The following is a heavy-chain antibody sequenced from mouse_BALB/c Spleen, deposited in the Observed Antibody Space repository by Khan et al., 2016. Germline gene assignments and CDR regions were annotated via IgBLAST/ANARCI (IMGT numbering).Heavy chain of an antibody. CDR1: GDSITSGY. CDR3: ARYGTRENAMDY. Sequence: VQLQQSGPSLVKPSQTLSLTCSVTGDSITSGYWNWIRKFPGKKLEYMGYISYSGSTYYNPSLKSRISITRDTSKNQYYLQLNSVTTEDTATYYCARYGTRENAMDYWGQGTSVTVSS. V-gene: IGHV3-8*02. J-gene: IGHJ4*01. CDR2: ISYSGST. D-gene: IGHD1-1*01.